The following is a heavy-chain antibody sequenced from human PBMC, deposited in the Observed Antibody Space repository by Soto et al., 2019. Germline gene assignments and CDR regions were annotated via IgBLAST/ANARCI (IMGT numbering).Heavy chain of an antibody. CDR1: GYTFTSYG. Sequence: GASVKVSCKASGYTFTSYGISWVRQAPGQGLEWMGWISAYNGNTNYAQKLQGRVTMTTDTSTSTAYMELRSLRSDDTAVYYCAWSIAVAGTRAFDYWGQGTLVTVSS. D-gene: IGHD6-19*01. CDR2: ISAYNGNT. CDR3: AWSIAVAGTRAFDY. V-gene: IGHV1-18*01. J-gene: IGHJ4*02.